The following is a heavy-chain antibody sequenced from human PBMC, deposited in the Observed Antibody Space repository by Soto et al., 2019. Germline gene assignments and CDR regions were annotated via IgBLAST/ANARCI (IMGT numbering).Heavy chain of an antibody. CDR3: ARVKGAYAIDY. J-gene: IGHJ4*02. CDR2: ISKSGGTT. Sequence: QVQLVESGGGLVKPGGSLRLSCAPSGFTFSDYYMSWIRQAPGKGPEWVSYISKSGGTTHYADSVKGRFTISRDNAKNSLYRQMNSLRAEDTAVYYCARVKGAYAIDYWGQGTQVTVSS. CDR1: GFTFSDYY. V-gene: IGHV3-11*01. D-gene: IGHD5-12*01.